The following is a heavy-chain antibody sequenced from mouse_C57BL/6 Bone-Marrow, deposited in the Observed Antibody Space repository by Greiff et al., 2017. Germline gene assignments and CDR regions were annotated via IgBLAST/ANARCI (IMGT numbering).Heavy chain of an antibody. V-gene: IGHV1-26*01. D-gene: IGHD4-1*01. CDR2: INPNNGGT. CDR1: GYTFTDYY. Sequence: VQLQQSGPELVKPGASVKISCKASGYTFTDYYMNWVKQSHGKSLEWIGDINPNNGGTSYNQKFKGKATLTVDKATSTTYMELRRLASEDSAVYYCTRWDNWDGDFDVWGAGTAVTVSS. J-gene: IGHJ1*01. CDR3: TRWDNWDGDFDV.